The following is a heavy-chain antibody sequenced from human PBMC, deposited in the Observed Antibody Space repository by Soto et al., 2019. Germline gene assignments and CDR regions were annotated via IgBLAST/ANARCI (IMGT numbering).Heavy chain of an antibody. Sequence: SETLSLTCTVSGGSISSYYWSWIRQPPGKGLEWIGYIYYSGSTNYNPSLKSRVTISVDTSKNQFSLKLSSVTAADTAVYYCARVVGLEWLLSPVNWFDPWGQGTLVTVSS. CDR2: IYYSGST. D-gene: IGHD3-3*01. CDR3: ARVVGLEWLLSPVNWFDP. CDR1: GGSISSYY. J-gene: IGHJ5*02. V-gene: IGHV4-59*01.